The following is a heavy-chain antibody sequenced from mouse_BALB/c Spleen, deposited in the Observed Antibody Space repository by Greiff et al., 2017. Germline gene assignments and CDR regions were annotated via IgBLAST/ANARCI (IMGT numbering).Heavy chain of an antibody. V-gene: IGHV1-5*01. CDR1: GYTFTSYW. J-gene: IGHJ4*01. D-gene: IGHD2-2*01. Sequence: EVMLVESGTVLARPGASVKMSCKASGYTFTSYWMHWVKQRPGQGLEWIGAIYPGNSDTSYNQKFKGKAKLTAVTSTSTAYMELSSLTNEDSAVYYCTREGAYGYDGYAMDYWGQGTSVTVSS. CDR2: IYPGNSDT. CDR3: TREGAYGYDGYAMDY.